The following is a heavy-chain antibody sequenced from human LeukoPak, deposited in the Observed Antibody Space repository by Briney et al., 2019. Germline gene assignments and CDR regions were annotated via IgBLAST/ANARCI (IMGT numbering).Heavy chain of an antibody. CDR2: ISSSSSYI. CDR1: GLTFSSYS. V-gene: IGHV3-21*01. Sequence: GGSLRLSCAASGLTFSSYSMNWVRQAPGKGLEWVSSISSSSSYIYYADSVKGRFTISRDNAKNSLYLQMNSLRAEDTAVYYCARDRMVRGVILPAYGMDVWGQGTTVTVSS. J-gene: IGHJ6*02. CDR3: ARDRMVRGVILPAYGMDV. D-gene: IGHD3-10*01.